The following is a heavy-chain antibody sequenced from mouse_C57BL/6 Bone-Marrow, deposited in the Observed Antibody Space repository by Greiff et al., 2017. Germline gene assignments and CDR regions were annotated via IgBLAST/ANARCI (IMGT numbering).Heavy chain of an antibody. CDR2: INPYNGGT. Sequence: VQLQQSGPVLVKPGASVKMSCKASGYTFTDYYMNWVKQSHGKSLEWIGVINPYNGGTSYNQEFKGKATLTVDKSSSTAYIELNSLTSENSAVYYCAGPPYYCGSTYYFDYWGQGTTLTVSS. J-gene: IGHJ2*01. V-gene: IGHV1-19*01. D-gene: IGHD1-1*01. CDR1: GYTFTDYY. CDR3: AGPPYYCGSTYYFDY.